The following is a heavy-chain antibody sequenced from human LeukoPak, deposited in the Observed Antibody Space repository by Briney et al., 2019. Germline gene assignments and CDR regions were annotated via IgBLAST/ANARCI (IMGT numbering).Heavy chain of an antibody. CDR2: INPNSGGT. D-gene: IGHD3-10*01. CDR1: GYTFTGYY. CDR3: ARVPITMVRGVITRDWYFDL. Sequence: VASVKVSCKVSGYTFTGYYMHWVRQAPGQGLEWMGWINPNSGGTNYAQKFQGWVTMTRDTSISTAYMELSRLRSDDTAVYYCARVPITMVRGVITRDWYFDLWGRGTLVTVSS. J-gene: IGHJ2*01. V-gene: IGHV1-2*04.